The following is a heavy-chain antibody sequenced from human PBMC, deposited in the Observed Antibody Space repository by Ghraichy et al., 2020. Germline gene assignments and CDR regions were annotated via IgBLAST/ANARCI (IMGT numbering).Heavy chain of an antibody. CDR1: GFTFSNYW. D-gene: IGHD6-19*01. CDR2: INSDGFST. J-gene: IGHJ4*02. CDR3: ASPIKVAGTAPDS. V-gene: IGHV3-74*03. Sequence: GGYLRLSCAASGFTFSNYWMHWVRQAPGKGLVWVSRINSDGFSTTYADSVKGRFTISRDNAKNTLYLQMTSLRADDTAVYYCASPIKVAGTAPDSWGQGTLVTVSS.